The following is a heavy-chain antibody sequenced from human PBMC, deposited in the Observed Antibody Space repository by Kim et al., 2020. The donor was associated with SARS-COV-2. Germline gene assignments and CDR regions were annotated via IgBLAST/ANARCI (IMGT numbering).Heavy chain of an antibody. CDR2: K. D-gene: IGHD2-15*01. J-gene: IGHJ4*02. CDR3: TRGGSFGSLDY. V-gene: IGHV3-7*03. Sequence: KDSVDSVRGRFTISRDSAKNLLHLQMNSLRVEDTAIYYCTRGGSFGSLDYWGRGTLVTVSS.